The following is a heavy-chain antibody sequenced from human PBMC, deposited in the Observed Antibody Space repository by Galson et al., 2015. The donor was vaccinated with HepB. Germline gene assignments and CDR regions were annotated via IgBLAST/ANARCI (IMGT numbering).Heavy chain of an antibody. CDR3: AKGRVRFLEWLSSREYYFDY. J-gene: IGHJ4*02. D-gene: IGHD3-3*01. CDR1: GFTFSSYA. Sequence: SLRLSCAASGFTFSSYAMSWVRQAPGKGLEWVSAISGSGGSTYYADSVKGRFTISRDNSKNTLYLQMSSLRAEDTAVYYCAKGRVRFLEWLSSREYYFDYWGQGTLVTVSS. V-gene: IGHV3-23*01. CDR2: ISGSGGST.